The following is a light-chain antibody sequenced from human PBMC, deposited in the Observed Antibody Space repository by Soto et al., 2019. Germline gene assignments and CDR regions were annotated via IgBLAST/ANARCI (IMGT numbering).Light chain of an antibody. J-gene: IGKJ1*01. CDR1: QSVSSY. CDR3: QQTSIIPWT. Sequence: DIPMTQSASSLSASVGDRVTIPCRASQSVSSYVNWYQHKPGKAPKLLIFTTSSLESGVPSRFSGGGSGTDFTLTISSLHPEDFATYYCQQTSIIPWTFGQGTTVEF. CDR2: TTS. V-gene: IGKV1-39*01.